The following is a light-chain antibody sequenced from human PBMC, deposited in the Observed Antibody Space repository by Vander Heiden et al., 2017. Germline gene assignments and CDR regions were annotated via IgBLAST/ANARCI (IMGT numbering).Light chain of an antibody. J-gene: IGKJ1*01. CDR1: QSVLYSSNNKNY. V-gene: IGKV4-1*01. CDR2: GAS. Sequence: DIVMTQSPDSLAVSLGERATINCKSSQSVLYSSNNKNYLAWYQQKQGQPPKLLIYGASTRESGVPDRFSGSGSGTDFTLTISSLQAEDVAVYYCHQYDVTPETFGQGTKVEIK. CDR3: HQYDVTPET.